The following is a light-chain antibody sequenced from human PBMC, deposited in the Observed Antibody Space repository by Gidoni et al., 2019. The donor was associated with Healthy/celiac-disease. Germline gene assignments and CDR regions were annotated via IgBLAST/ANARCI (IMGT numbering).Light chain of an antibody. CDR1: QSVSSY. CDR3: QQRSNWLT. CDR2: DAS. Sequence: DIVLTQSPATLSLSPGERATRSCRASQSVSSYLAWYQQKPGQAPRLLIYDASNRATGIPARFSGSGSGTDFTLTISSLEPEDVAVYYCQQRSNWLTFXGXTKVEIK. V-gene: IGKV3-11*01. J-gene: IGKJ4*01.